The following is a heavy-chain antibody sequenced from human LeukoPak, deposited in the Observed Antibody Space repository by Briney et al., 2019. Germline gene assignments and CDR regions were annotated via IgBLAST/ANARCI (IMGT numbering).Heavy chain of an antibody. CDR3: ARRGRIVGATRDHPNAFDI. V-gene: IGHV4-34*01. D-gene: IGHD1-26*01. CDR1: GGSFSGYY. Sequence: SETLSLTCGVYGGSFSGYYWSWIRQPPGKGLEWIGEINHSGSTNYNPSLKSRVTISVDTSKNQFSLKLSSVTAADTAVYYCARRGRIVGATRDHPNAFDIWGQGTMVTVSS. J-gene: IGHJ3*02. CDR2: INHSGST.